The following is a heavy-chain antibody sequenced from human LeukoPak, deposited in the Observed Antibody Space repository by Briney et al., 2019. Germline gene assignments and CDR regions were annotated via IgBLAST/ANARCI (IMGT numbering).Heavy chain of an antibody. D-gene: IGHD3-16*02. J-gene: IGHJ4*02. V-gene: IGHV4-34*01. Sequence: PSETLSLTCAVYGGSLSAYYWTWIRQPPGKGLEWIGEINHGGSTNYNPSLKSRVTISVDTSKNQFSLKLSSVTAADTAVYYCARDLPYYDYVWGSYRYSIFDYWGQGTLVTVSS. CDR3: ARDLPYYDYVWGSYRYSIFDY. CDR1: GGSLSAYY. CDR2: INHGGST.